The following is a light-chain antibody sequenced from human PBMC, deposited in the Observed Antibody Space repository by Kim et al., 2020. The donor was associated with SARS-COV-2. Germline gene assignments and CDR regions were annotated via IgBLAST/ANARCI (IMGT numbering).Light chain of an antibody. J-gene: IGKJ2*01. Sequence: EPASISCRSSPSLLHPNGFNYLDWYLLKPGQSPQLLIFLGSSRASGVPDRFSGTGSGTDFTLRISRVEAEDVGVYYGMQTLQTPYIFGRGTKLEI. CDR3: MQTLQTPYI. CDR1: PSLLHPNGFNY. CDR2: LGS. V-gene: IGKV2-28*01.